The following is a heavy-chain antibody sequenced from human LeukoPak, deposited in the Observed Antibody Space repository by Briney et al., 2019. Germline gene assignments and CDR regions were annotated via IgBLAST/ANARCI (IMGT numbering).Heavy chain of an antibody. Sequence: QSGGSLRLSCAASGFTFSSYAMHWVRQAPGKGLEWVSGISWNSGSIGYADSVKGRFTISRDNAKNSLYLQMNSLRAEDTALYYCAKDSSTVVTYYFDYWGQGTLVTVSS. D-gene: IGHD4-23*01. CDR2: ISWNSGSI. CDR3: AKDSSTVVTYYFDY. J-gene: IGHJ4*02. V-gene: IGHV3-9*01. CDR1: GFTFSSYA.